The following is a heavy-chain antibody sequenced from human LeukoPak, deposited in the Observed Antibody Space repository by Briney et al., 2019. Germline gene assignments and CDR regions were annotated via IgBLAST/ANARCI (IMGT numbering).Heavy chain of an antibody. CDR3: ARGLPCSGITIFGVVIPPCNWFDP. CDR1: GGSFSGYY. J-gene: IGHJ5*02. V-gene: IGHV4-34*01. Sequence: SETLSLTCAVYGGSFSGYYWSWIRQPPGKGLEWIGEINHSGGTNYSPSLKSRVTISLDTSKNQFSLKVNSVTAADTAVYYCARGLPCSGITIFGVVIPPCNWFDPWGQGTLVTVSS. D-gene: IGHD3-3*01. CDR2: INHSGGT.